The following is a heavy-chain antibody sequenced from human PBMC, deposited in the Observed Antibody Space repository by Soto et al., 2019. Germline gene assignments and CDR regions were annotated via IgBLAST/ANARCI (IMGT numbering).Heavy chain of an antibody. CDR2: ISSSSSTI. CDR3: ARDLFSSGYYPTQLDY. D-gene: IGHD3-22*01. V-gene: IGHV3-48*02. CDR1: GFTFSSYS. J-gene: IGHJ4*02. Sequence: EVQLVESGGGLVQPGGSLRLSCAASGFTFSSYSMNWVRQAPGKGLEWVSYISSSSSTIYYADSVKGRFTISRDNAKNSLYLQMNSLRDEDTAVYYCARDLFSSGYYPTQLDYWGQGTLVTVSS.